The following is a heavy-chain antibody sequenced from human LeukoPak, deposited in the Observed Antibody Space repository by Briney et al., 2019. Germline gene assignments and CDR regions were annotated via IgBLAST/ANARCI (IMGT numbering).Heavy chain of an antibody. Sequence: SETLSLTCAVYGGSFSGCYWSWIRQPPGKGLEWIGEINHSGSTNYNPSLKSRVTISVDTSKNQFSLKLSSVTAADTAVYYCARAHYGSGSINWFDPWGQGTLVTVSS. V-gene: IGHV4-34*01. CDR3: ARAHYGSGSINWFDP. CDR1: GGSFSGCY. D-gene: IGHD3-10*01. CDR2: INHSGST. J-gene: IGHJ5*02.